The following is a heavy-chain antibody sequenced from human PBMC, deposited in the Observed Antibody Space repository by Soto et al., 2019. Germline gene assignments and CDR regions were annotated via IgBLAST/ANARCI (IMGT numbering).Heavy chain of an antibody. D-gene: IGHD2-2*01. CDR1: GFTFSSYA. CDR3: AKDPYCRSTSCYAMSFYYYYYMDV. Sequence: EVQLLESGGGLVQPGGSLRLSCAASGFTFSSYAMSWVRQAPGKGLEWVSAISGSGGSTYYADSVKGRFTISRDNSKNTLYLQMNSLRAEDTAVYYCAKDPYCRSTSCYAMSFYYYYYMDVWGKGTTVTVSS. CDR2: ISGSGGST. V-gene: IGHV3-23*01. J-gene: IGHJ6*03.